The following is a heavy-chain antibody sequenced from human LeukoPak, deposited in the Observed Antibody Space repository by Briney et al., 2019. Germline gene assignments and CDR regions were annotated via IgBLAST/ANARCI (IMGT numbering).Heavy chain of an antibody. D-gene: IGHD3-3*01. J-gene: IGHJ4*02. V-gene: IGHV3-7*03. CDR1: GFTFSNYW. CDR2: MKQDGSEQ. Sequence: GGSLRLSCTASGFTFSNYWMSWVRQAPGEGLEWVANMKQDGSEQYYVDSMKGRFTISRDNAKNSLYLQINSLRAEDTAVYYCARDRHYDFWSGYYTPFNSWGQGTLVTVSS. CDR3: ARDRHYDFWSGYYTPFNS.